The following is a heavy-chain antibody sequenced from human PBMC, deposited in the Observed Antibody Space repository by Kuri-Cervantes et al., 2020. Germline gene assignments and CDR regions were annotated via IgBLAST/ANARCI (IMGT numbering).Heavy chain of an antibody. V-gene: IGHV4-61*01. CDR1: GGSVSSGSYY. CDR2: IYYSGST. D-gene: IGHD3-10*01. CDR3: ARVRGGYYYYGMDV. J-gene: IGHJ6*02. Sequence: SETLFLTCTVSGGSVSSGSYYWSWIRQPPGKGLEWIGYIYYSGSTYYNPSLKSRVTISVDTSKNQFSLKLSSVTAADTAVYYCARVRGGYYYYGMDVWGQGTTVTVSS.